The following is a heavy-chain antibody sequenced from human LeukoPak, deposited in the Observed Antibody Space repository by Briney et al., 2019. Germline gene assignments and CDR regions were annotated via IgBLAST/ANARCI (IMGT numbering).Heavy chain of an antibody. CDR2: INGAGSSI. CDR3: ARGGDYKNDY. J-gene: IGHJ4*02. CDR1: GFTFSSYW. D-gene: IGHD4-17*01. V-gene: IGHV3-74*01. Sequence: GGSLRLSCAASGFTFSSYWMHWVRKTPGKGLVWVSRINGAGSSISYADSVKGRVTISRDNAKNTLYLQMNNLRAEDTAVYYCARGGDYKNDYWGQGTLVTVSS.